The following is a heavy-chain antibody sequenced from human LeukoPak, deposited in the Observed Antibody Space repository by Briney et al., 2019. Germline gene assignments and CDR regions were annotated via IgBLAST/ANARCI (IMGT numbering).Heavy chain of an antibody. CDR2: IYYSGST. CDR1: GGSISSSSYY. CDR3: ARIDY. V-gene: IGHV4-39*06. J-gene: IGHJ4*02. Sequence: SQTLSLTCPVSGGSISSSSYYWGWLRQPPGKGLEWIGSIYYSGSTYYHPSLKSRVTISVDTSKNQSALKLSSVTAADTAVYDCARIDYWGQGTLVTVSS.